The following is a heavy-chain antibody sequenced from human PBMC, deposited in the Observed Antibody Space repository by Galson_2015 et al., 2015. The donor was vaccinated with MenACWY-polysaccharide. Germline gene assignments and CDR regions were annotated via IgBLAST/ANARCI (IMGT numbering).Heavy chain of an antibody. CDR2: IKSDGSST. D-gene: IGHD3-22*01. Sequence: SLRLSCAASGFTFGTYWMHWVRQAPGKGLVWVSRIKSDGSSTNYADSVKGRFTISRDNSKNTLYLQMSNLRADDTAIYSCATHPKGTDSRWYDYWGQGTLVTVSS. CDR3: ATHPKGTDSRWYDY. J-gene: IGHJ4*02. CDR1: GFTFGTYW. V-gene: IGHV3-74*01.